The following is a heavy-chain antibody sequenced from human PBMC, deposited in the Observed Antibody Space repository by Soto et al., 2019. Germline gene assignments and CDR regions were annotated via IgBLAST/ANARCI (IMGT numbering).Heavy chain of an antibody. CDR3: ARDLNWNNVLGFDS. J-gene: IGHJ4*02. CDR2: ISGYNGNT. Sequence: QVQLVQSGAEVKKPGASVKVSCKASGYTFHSYGISWVRQAPGQGLEWMGTISGYNGNTNYAQKLQGRVTMTTDTSTSTAYMELRSLRSDDTAVYYCARDLNWNNVLGFDSWGQGTLVTVSS. CDR1: GYTFHSYG. D-gene: IGHD1-20*01. V-gene: IGHV1-18*04.